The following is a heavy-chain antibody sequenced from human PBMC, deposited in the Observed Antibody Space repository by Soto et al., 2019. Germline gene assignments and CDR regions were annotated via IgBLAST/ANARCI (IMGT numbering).Heavy chain of an antibody. V-gene: IGHV4-31*03. Sequence: QVQLQESGPGLVKPSQTLSLTCTVSGGSISSGGYYWSWIRQHRGKGLEWIGYIYYSGSTYYNPSLKSRVTISVDTSKNQFSLKLSSVTAADTAVYYCARGGGSSANYYYGMDVWGQGTTVTVSS. CDR2: IYYSGST. D-gene: IGHD6-6*01. J-gene: IGHJ6*02. CDR3: ARGGGSSANYYYGMDV. CDR1: GGSISSGGYY.